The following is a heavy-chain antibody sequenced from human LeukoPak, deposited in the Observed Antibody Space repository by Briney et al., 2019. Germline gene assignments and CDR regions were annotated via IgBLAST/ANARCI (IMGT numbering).Heavy chain of an antibody. CDR1: GGSISSYY. Sequence: PSETLSLTCTVSGGSISSYYWSWIRQPAGKGLEWIGRMYTSGSTNYNPSLKSRVTMSVDTSKNQFSLKLSSVTAADTAVYYCARDTRLTEGIYYYYYYMDVWGKGTTVTVSS. CDR3: ARDTRLTEGIYYYYYYMDV. V-gene: IGHV4-4*07. D-gene: IGHD3-9*01. CDR2: MYTSGST. J-gene: IGHJ6*03.